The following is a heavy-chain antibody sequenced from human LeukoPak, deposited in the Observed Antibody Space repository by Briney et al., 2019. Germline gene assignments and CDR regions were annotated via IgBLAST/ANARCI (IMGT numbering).Heavy chain of an antibody. CDR2: MYYSGST. V-gene: IGHV4-30-4*07. Sequence: SETLSLTCAVSGGSISSGDYSWSWIRQPPGKGLEWIGYMYYSGSTYSNLSLKSRVTISVDTSTNQFSLRLSSVTAAHTAVYFCARGLDTNDWSDAFDIWSQGTMVTVSS. CDR1: GGSISSGDYS. J-gene: IGHJ3*02. D-gene: IGHD2-21*01. CDR3: ARGLDTNDWSDAFDI.